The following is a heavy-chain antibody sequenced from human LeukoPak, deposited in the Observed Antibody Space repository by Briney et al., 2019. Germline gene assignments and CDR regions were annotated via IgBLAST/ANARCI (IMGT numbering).Heavy chain of an antibody. CDR1: GGSISSYY. CDR2: INHSGST. CDR3: ARETTREGFDY. D-gene: IGHD1-7*01. Sequence: SETLSLTCTVSGGSISSYYWSWIRQPPGKGLEWIGEINHSGSTNYNPSLKSRVTISVDTSKNQFSLKLSSVTAADAAVYYCARETTREGFDYWGQGTLVTVSS. J-gene: IGHJ4*02. V-gene: IGHV4-34*01.